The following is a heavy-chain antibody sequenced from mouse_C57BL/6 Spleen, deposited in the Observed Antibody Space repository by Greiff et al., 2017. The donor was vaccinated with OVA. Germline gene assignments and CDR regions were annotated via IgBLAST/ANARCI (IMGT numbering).Heavy chain of an antibody. Sequence: VKLQQPGAELVRPGPSVKLSCKASGYTFTSYWMHWVKQRPGQGLEWIGVIDPSDSYTNYNQKFKGKATLTVDTSSSTAYMQLSSLTSEDSAVYYCARSEYYGSSYPFDYWGQGTTLTVSS. V-gene: IGHV1-59*01. D-gene: IGHD1-1*01. CDR3: ARSEYYGSSYPFDY. CDR1: GYTFTSYW. CDR2: IDPSDSYT. J-gene: IGHJ2*01.